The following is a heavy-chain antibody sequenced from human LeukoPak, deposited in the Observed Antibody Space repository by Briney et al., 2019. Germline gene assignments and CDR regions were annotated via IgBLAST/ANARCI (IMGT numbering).Heavy chain of an antibody. D-gene: IGHD5-12*01. V-gene: IGHV1-69*05. CDR2: IIPIFGTA. CDR1: GGTFSSYA. Sequence: GASVKVSCKASGGTFSSYAISWVRQAPGQGLEWMGRIIPIFGTANYAQKFQGRVTITTDESTSTAYMELSSLRSEDTAVYYCARDSGYVGYYYYYMDVWGKGTTVTVSS. J-gene: IGHJ6*03. CDR3: ARDSGYVGYYYYYMDV.